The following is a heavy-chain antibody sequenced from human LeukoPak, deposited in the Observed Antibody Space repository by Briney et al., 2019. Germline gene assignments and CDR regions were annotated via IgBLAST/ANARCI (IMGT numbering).Heavy chain of an antibody. V-gene: IGHV3-48*03. CDR3: ARCGYRSAYGWGGGYYYYFMDV. CDR1: GFTLSGFE. CDR2: ISNSGIII. Sequence: RGSLRLSCAVSGFTLSGFEMSWVGQAPRKGLGWLSYISNSGIIIYYAASLTGRLTISRDNAKKSLYLQMNSLRAEDTAVYYCARCGYRSAYGWGGGYYYYFMDVWGNGTTVTVSS. J-gene: IGHJ6*03. D-gene: IGHD5-18*01.